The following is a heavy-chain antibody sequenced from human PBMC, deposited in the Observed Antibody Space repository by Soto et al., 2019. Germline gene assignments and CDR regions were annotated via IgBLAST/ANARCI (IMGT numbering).Heavy chain of an antibody. Sequence: GGSLRLSCAASGFTFSSYAMHWVRQAPGKGLEWVSYISSSSSYTNYADSVKGRFTISRDNAKNSLYLQMNSLRAEDTAVYYCARIPANWFDPWGQGTLVTVPQ. CDR3: ARIPANWFDP. D-gene: IGHD2-2*01. CDR1: GFTFSSYA. V-gene: IGHV3-21*05. J-gene: IGHJ5*02. CDR2: ISSSSSYT.